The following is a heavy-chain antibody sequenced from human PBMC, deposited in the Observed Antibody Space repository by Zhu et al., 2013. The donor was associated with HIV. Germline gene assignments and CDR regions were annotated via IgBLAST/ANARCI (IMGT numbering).Heavy chain of an antibody. D-gene: IGHD7-27*01. CDR3: ARGSWAKHYYYYGMDV. J-gene: IGHJ6*04. Sequence: QVQLVQSGAEVKKPGSSVKVSCKASGGTFSSYAISWVRQAPGQGLEWMGWISAYNGNTNYAQKLQGRVTMTTDTSTSTAYMELRSLRSDDTAVYYCARGSWAKHYYYYGMDVWAEGTTSPLL. CDR2: ISAYNGNT. CDR1: GGTFSSYA. V-gene: IGHV1-18*01.